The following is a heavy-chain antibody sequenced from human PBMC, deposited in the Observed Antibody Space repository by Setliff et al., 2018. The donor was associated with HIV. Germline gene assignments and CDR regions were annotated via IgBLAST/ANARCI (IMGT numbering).Heavy chain of an antibody. CDR3: ARGRFRAVAGTGGRGWFDP. CDR2: IYPNTGGT. V-gene: IGHV1-2*02. CDR1: GYTFTSYD. J-gene: IGHJ5*02. Sequence: ASVKVSCKASGYTFTSYDISWVRQAPGQGLEWMGWIYPNTGGTNYAQKFQGRVTMTRDTSISTAYMELSRLRSDDTAVYYCARGRFRAVAGTGGRGWFDPWGQGTLVTVSS. D-gene: IGHD6-19*01.